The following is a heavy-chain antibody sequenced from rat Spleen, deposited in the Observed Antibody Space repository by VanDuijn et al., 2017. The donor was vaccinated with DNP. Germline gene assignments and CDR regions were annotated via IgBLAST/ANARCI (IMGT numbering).Heavy chain of an antibody. CDR1: GFTFSNYG. D-gene: IGHD1-5*01. V-gene: IGHV5S11*01. J-gene: IGHJ4*01. CDR2: IGSDGYAP. CDR3: ARHGEVHLRYAMDA. Sequence: EVQLVESGGGLVQPGRSLKLACAASGFTFSNYGMAWVRQAPTKGLEWVAYIGSDGYAPYYGDSVKGRFTVSRDNAKSTLYLQMDSLRSEETATYYCARHGEVHLRYAMDAWGQGTSVTVSS.